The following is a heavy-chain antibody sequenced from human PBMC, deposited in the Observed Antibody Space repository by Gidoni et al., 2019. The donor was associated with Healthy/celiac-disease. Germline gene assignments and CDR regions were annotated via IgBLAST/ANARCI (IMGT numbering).Heavy chain of an antibody. CDR3: TRELRCSGGSCPPTHTDAFDI. D-gene: IGHD2-15*01. Sequence: EVQLVESGGGLVQPGRSLRLSGTASGFTFGDYAMSWIRQAPGKGLEWVGFIRSKAYGGTTEYAASVKGRFTISRDDSKSIAYLQMNSLKTEDTAVYYCTRELRCSGGSCPPTHTDAFDIWGQGTMVTVSS. V-gene: IGHV3-49*03. CDR1: GFTFGDYA. CDR2: IRSKAYGGTT. J-gene: IGHJ3*02.